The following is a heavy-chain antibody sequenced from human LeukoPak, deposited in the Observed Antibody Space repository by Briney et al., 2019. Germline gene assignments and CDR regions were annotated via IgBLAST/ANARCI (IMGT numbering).Heavy chain of an antibody. D-gene: IGHD3-10*01. CDR1: GYSFTSYW. CDR2: IYPGDSDT. J-gene: IGHJ5*02. V-gene: IGHV5-51*01. CDR3: ARLDYYGSGSLNFWFDP. Sequence: GESLKISCKGSGYSFTSYWIGWVRQMPGKGLEWMGIIYPGDSDTRYSPSFQGQVTISADKSISTAYLQWSSLKASDTAMYYCARLDYYGSGSLNFWFDPWGQGTLVTVSS.